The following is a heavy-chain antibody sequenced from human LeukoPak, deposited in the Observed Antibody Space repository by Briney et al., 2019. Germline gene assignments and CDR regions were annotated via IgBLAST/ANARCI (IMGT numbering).Heavy chain of an antibody. Sequence: SEALSLTCTVSGYSISNGYFWNWIRQPPGKGLEWIGSIYYSGSTYYNPSLKSPVTISRDTSKNQISLKLRSVTAADTAMYYCARSSVWGVFPRAFDIWGQGTMVTVSS. CDR3: ARSSVWGVFPRAFDI. CDR1: GYSISNGYF. J-gene: IGHJ3*02. V-gene: IGHV4-38-2*02. D-gene: IGHD3-10*02. CDR2: IYYSGST.